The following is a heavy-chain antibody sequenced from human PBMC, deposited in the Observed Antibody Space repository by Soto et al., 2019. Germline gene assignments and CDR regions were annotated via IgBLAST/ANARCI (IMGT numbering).Heavy chain of an antibody. CDR1: GFSLSTSGMC. D-gene: IGHD3-22*01. Sequence: SGPTLVNPTQTLTLTCTFSGFSLSTSGMCVSWIRQPPGKALEWLARIDWDDDKYYSTSLKTRLTVSKDTSKNQVVLTMTNMDPVDTATYYCARATYYYDSSGYAAYYFDYWGQGTLVTVSS. J-gene: IGHJ4*02. CDR3: ARATYYYDSSGYAAYYFDY. CDR2: IDWDDDK. V-gene: IGHV2-70*11.